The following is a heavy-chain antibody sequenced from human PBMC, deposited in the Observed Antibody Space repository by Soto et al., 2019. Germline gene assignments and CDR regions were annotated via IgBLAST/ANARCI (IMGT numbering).Heavy chain of an antibody. V-gene: IGHV3-23*01. CDR3: EKASTGDRDWYFDL. Sequence: GGSLRLSCAASGFTFSSYAMSWVRQAPGKGLEWVSAISGSGGSTYYADSVKGRFTISRDNAKNTLYLQMNSLRAEDTAVYYCEKASTGDRDWYFDLWGRGTLVTVSS. J-gene: IGHJ2*01. CDR1: GFTFSSYA. D-gene: IGHD7-27*01. CDR2: ISGSGGST.